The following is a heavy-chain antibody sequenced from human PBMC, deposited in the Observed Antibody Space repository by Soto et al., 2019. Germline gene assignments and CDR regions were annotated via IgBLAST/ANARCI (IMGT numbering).Heavy chain of an antibody. CDR1: GYTFTSYD. Sequence: QVQLVQSGAEVKKPGASVKVSCKASGYTFTSYDINWVRQATGQGLEWMGWMNPNSGNTGYAQKFQGRVTMTRNTSISTAYMELSSLRSEDTAVYYCAREPPSRGEYGDYERQYNWFDPWGQGTLVTVSS. D-gene: IGHD4-17*01. J-gene: IGHJ5*02. V-gene: IGHV1-8*01. CDR2: MNPNSGNT. CDR3: AREPPSRGEYGDYERQYNWFDP.